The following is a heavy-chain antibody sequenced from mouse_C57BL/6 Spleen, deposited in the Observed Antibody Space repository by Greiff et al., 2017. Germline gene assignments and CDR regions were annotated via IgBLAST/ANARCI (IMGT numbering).Heavy chain of an antibody. CDR2: ISSGSSPS. J-gene: IGHJ1*03. Sequence: EVQLVESGGGLVKPGGSLKLSCAASGFTFSDYGMHWVRQAPEKGLEWVAYISSGSSPSYYADPVKGPFTIARDNAKNTLFLQMTSLRSEDTAMYYCARPERSYWYFEVWGTGTTVTVSS. CDR3: ARPERSYWYFEV. V-gene: IGHV5-17*01. D-gene: IGHD1-1*01. CDR1: GFTFSDYG.